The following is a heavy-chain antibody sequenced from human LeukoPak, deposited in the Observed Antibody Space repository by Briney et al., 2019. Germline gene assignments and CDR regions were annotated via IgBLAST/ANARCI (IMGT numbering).Heavy chain of an antibody. Sequence: GASVKVSRKASGYTFTGYYMHWVRQAPGQGLEWMGWINPNSGGTNYAQKFQGRVTMTRDTSISTAYMELNRLRSDDTAVYYCARVHYYGSGSQYYYYGMDVWGQGTKVTVSS. CDR1: GYTFTGYY. CDR2: INPNSGGT. D-gene: IGHD3-10*01. V-gene: IGHV1-2*02. J-gene: IGHJ6*02. CDR3: ARVHYYGSGSQYYYYGMDV.